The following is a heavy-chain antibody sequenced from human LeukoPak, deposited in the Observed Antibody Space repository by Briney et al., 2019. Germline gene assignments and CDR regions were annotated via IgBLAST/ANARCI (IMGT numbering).Heavy chain of an antibody. CDR1: GGSISSYY. CDR3: ARASISGYRGKNFDY. Sequence: SETLSLTCTVSGGSISSYYWSWIRQPPGKGLEWIGYIYYSGSTNYNPSLKSRVTISVDTSKNQFSLKLSSVTAADTAVYYCARASISGYRGKNFDYWGQGTLVTVST. V-gene: IGHV4-59*08. J-gene: IGHJ4*02. CDR2: IYYSGST. D-gene: IGHD6-13*01.